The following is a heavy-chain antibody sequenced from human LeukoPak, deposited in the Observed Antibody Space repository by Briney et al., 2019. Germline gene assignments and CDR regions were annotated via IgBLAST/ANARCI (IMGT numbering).Heavy chain of an antibody. CDR3: ARRNYGEFDY. V-gene: IGHV5-51*01. CDR1: GYSFTSYW. Sequence: GESLQISCKGSGYSFTSYWIGWVRRLPGKGLVWMGIIYPGDSDTRYSPSFQGQVTISADTSISPAYLQWSSLKASDTAMYYCARRNYGEFDYWGQGTLVTVSS. CDR2: IYPGDSDT. D-gene: IGHD4-17*01. J-gene: IGHJ4*02.